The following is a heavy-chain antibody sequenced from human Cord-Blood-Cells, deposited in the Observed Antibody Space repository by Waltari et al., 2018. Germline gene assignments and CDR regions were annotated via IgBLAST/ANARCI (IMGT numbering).Heavy chain of an antibody. D-gene: IGHD3-22*01. CDR3: ARGLTSGYYDSSGYYY. J-gene: IGHJ4*02. V-gene: IGHV4-34*01. CDR2: INHSGST. Sequence: QVQLQQWGAGLLKPSETLSPTCAVYSGSFSGYYWSWIRQPPGKGLEWIGEINHSGSTNYNPSLKSRVTISVDTSKNQFSLKLSSVTAADTAVYYCARGLTSGYYDSSGYYYWGQGTLVTVSS. CDR1: SGSFSGYY.